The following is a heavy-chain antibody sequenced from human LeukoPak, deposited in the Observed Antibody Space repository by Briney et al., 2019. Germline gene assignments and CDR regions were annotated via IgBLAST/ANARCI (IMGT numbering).Heavy chain of an antibody. J-gene: IGHJ4*02. CDR1: GGTFSSYA. D-gene: IGHD3-3*01. CDR3: ARTYDFWTGYYFDY. V-gene: IGHV1-69*13. CDR2: IIPIFGTA. Sequence: GASVKVSCKASGGTFSSYAISGVRQAPGQGLEWMGGIIPIFGTANYAQKFQGRVTITADESTSTAYMELSSLRSEDTAVYYCARTYDFWTGYYFDYWGQGTLVTASS.